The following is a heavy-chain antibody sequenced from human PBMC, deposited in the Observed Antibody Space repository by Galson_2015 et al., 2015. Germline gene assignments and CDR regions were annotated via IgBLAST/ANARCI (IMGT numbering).Heavy chain of an antibody. V-gene: IGHV3-30*18. Sequence: SLRLSCAASGFTFSSYGMHWVRQAPGKGLEWVAVISYDGSNKYYADSVKGRFTISRDNSKNTLYLQMNSLRAEDTAVYYCAKDSLGGSKELLGGGDFDYWGQGTLVTVSS. CDR3: AKDSLGGSKELLGGGDFDY. J-gene: IGHJ4*02. CDR2: ISYDGSNK. D-gene: IGHD1-26*01. CDR1: GFTFSSYG.